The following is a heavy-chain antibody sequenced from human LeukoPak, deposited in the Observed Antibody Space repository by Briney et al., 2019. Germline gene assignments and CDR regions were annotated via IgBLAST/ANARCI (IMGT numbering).Heavy chain of an antibody. Sequence: PGGSLRLSCAASGFTFSSYSMNWVRQAPGKGLEWVSYISSSSSTIHYADSVKGRFTISRDNAKNSLYLQMNSLRAEDTAVYYCARDRGGDYATFDYWGQGTLVTVSS. V-gene: IGHV3-48*01. CDR3: ARDRGGDYATFDY. J-gene: IGHJ4*02. D-gene: IGHD2-21*02. CDR2: ISSSSSTI. CDR1: GFTFSSYS.